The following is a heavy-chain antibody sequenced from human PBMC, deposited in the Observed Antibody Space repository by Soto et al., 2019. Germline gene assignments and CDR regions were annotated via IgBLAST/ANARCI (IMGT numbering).Heavy chain of an antibody. CDR3: ARTGGDIVVVDFLDAFDI. J-gene: IGHJ3*02. CDR1: GYTFTSYG. Sequence: QVQLVQSGAEVKKPGASVKVSCKASGYTFTSYGISWVRQAPGQGLEWMGWLSAYNGNTNYAQKLQGRVTMTTDTSTSTAYMELRSLRSDDTAVYYCARTGGDIVVVDFLDAFDIWGQGTMVTVSS. V-gene: IGHV1-18*01. CDR2: LSAYNGNT. D-gene: IGHD2-15*01.